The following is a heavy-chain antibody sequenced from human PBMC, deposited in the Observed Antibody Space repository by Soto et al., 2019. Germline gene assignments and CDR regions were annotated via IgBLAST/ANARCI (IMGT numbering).Heavy chain of an antibody. Sequence: QVQLVQSGAEVKKPGSSVKVSCKASGGTFSSYAISWVRQAPGQGIEWMGGIIPIFGTANYAQKFQGRVTITADESTSTDYMELSSLRSDDTAVYYCASSVRDYVWGSYRWNYDYWGQGTLVTVSS. CDR1: GGTFSSYA. V-gene: IGHV1-69*01. D-gene: IGHD3-16*02. J-gene: IGHJ4*02. CDR2: IIPIFGTA. CDR3: ASSVRDYVWGSYRWNYDY.